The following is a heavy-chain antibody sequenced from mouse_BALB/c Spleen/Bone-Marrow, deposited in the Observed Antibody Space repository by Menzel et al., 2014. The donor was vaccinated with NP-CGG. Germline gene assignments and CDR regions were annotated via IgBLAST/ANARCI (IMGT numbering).Heavy chain of an antibody. CDR3: ARWDYGDYAMDY. V-gene: IGHV3-2*02. D-gene: IGHD1-2*01. CDR1: GYSITSDYA. CDR2: ISYSSST. J-gene: IGHJ4*01. Sequence: EVMLVESGPGLVKPSQSLSLTCTVTGYSITSDYAWNWIRQFQGNKLEWMGYISYSSSTNYNPSLKSRISITRDTSKNQFFLQLDSVTAEDTATYYCARWDYGDYAMDYWGQGTSVTVSS.